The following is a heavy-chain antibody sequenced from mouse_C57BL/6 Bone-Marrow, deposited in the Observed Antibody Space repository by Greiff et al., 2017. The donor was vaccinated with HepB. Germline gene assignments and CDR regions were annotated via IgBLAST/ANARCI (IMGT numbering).Heavy chain of an antibody. CDR2: IDPENGDT. CDR3: TTDLMTTVVVG. CDR1: GFNIKDDY. D-gene: IGHD1-1*01. J-gene: IGHJ2*01. Sequence: EVQLQQSGAELVRPGASVKLSCTASGFNIKDDYMHWVKQRPEQGLEWIGWIDPENGDTEYASKFQGKATITADTSSNTAYLQLSSLTSEDTAVYYCTTDLMTTVVVGWGQGTTLTVSS. V-gene: IGHV14-4*01.